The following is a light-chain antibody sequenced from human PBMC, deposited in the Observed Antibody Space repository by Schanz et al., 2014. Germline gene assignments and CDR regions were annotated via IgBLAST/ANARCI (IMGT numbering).Light chain of an antibody. CDR3: CSYAGKYTWV. V-gene: IGLV2-8*01. Sequence: QSALTQPPSASGSPGQSVTISCTGTDVGGYNYVSWYQRHPGKAPKLMIYDVSVRPSGVPDRFSGSKSVNTASLTISGLQAEDEADYYCCSYAGKYTWVFGGGTKLTVL. CDR2: DVS. J-gene: IGLJ3*02. CDR1: DVGGYNY.